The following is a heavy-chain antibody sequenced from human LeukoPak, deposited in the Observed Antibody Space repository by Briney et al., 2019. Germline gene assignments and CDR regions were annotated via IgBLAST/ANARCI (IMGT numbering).Heavy chain of an antibody. CDR3: ASVDTTMVTFDY. Sequence: KPSGTLSLTCAVSGGSISSSNWWSWVRQPPGKGLEWIGEIYHSGSTNYNPSLKSRVTTSVDKPKNQFSLKLSSVTAADTAVYYCASVDTTMVTFDYWGQGTLVTVSS. J-gene: IGHJ4*02. V-gene: IGHV4-4*02. CDR2: IYHSGST. CDR1: GGSISSSNW. D-gene: IGHD5-18*01.